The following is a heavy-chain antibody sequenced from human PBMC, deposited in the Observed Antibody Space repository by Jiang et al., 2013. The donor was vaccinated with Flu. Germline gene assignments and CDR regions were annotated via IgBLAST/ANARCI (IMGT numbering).Heavy chain of an antibody. CDR2: IYNSGST. CDR1: GGSISSGGYY. V-gene: IGHV4-31*03. D-gene: IGHD2-21*02. CDR3: TREGRGDCGGDCYASWSDP. J-gene: IGHJ5*02. Sequence: TLSLTCTVSGGSISSGGYYWTWVRRRPGKGLEWIGYIYNSGSTFYSPSLQGRLAISLDTSKNQFSLKLTSVTAADTAVYFCTREGRGDCGGDCYASWSDPWGQGILVTVSS.